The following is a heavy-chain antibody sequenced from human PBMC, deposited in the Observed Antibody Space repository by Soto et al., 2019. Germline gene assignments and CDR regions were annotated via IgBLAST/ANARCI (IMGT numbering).Heavy chain of an antibody. D-gene: IGHD2-8*02. CDR1: GGSFSGYY. CDR3: ARDKITGLFDY. CDR2: INHSGST. J-gene: IGHJ4*02. Sequence: PPETLSLTCAVFGGSFSGYYWTWIRQPPGTGLEWIGEINHSGSTNYNPSPKSRVTISVDTSKNQFSLKLTSVTAADTAVYYCARDKITGLFDYWGQGTLVTVSS. V-gene: IGHV4-34*01.